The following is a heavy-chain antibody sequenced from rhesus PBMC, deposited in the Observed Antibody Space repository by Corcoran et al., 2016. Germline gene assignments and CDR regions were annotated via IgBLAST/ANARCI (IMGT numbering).Heavy chain of an antibody. CDR1: GGSFRRYW. J-gene: IGHJ6*01. V-gene: IGHV4-160*01. Sequence: QVQLQESGPGLVKPSETLSLTCAVSGGSFRRYWWVCVRPPPGKGLGWIGSIYGSSGSTEYNPSLKSRATISRDTSKNQFSLKLSSVTAADTAVYYCTRVGVYDSGYSLGYGLDSWGQGVVVTVSS. D-gene: IGHD3-28*01. CDR2: IYGSSGST. CDR3: TRVGVYDSGYSLGYGLDS.